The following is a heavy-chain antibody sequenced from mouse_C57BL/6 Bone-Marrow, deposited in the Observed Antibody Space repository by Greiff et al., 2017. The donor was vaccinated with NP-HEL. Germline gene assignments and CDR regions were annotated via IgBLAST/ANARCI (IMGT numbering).Heavy chain of an antibody. CDR1: GYTFTSYG. CDR3: ARGRLRLYYFDY. CDR2: IYPRSGNT. J-gene: IGHJ2*01. D-gene: IGHD2-4*01. Sequence: VQLQQSGAELARPGASVKLSCKASGYTFTSYGISWVKQRTGQGLEWIGEIYPRSGNTYYNEKFKGKATLTADKSSSTAYMELRSLTSEDSAVYFCARGRLRLYYFDYGGQGTTLTVSS. V-gene: IGHV1-81*01.